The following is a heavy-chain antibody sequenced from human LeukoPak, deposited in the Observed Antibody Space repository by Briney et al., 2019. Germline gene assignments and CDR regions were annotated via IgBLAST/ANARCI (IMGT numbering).Heavy chain of an antibody. CDR2: INPNSGGT. CDR3: ARERYYTSGSVHNRIDY. V-gene: IGHV1-2*02. CDR1: GYTFIGYY. D-gene: IGHD3-10*01. Sequence: GASVKVSCKASGYTFIGYYMHWVRQAPGQGLEWMGWINPNSGGTNYAQKFQGRVTMTRDTSISTAYMELSRLRSDDTAVYCCARERYYTSGSVHNRIDYWGQGTLVTVSS. J-gene: IGHJ4*02.